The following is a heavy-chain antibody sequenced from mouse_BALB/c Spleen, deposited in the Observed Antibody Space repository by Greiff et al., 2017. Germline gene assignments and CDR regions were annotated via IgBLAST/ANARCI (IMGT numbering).Heavy chain of an antibody. CDR1: GFTFSSFG. J-gene: IGHJ4*01. CDR2: ISSGSSTI. Sequence: EVQGVESGGGLVQPGGSRKLSCAASGFTFSSFGMHWVRQAPEKGLEWVAYISSGSSTIYYADTVKGRFTISRDNPKNTLFLQMTSLRSEDTAMYYCARSSGNRYDGDYAMDYWGQGTSVTVSS. D-gene: IGHD2-14*01. V-gene: IGHV5-17*02. CDR3: ARSSGNRYDGDYAMDY.